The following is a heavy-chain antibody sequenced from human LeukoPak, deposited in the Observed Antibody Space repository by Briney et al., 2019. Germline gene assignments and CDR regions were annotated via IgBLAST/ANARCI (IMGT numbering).Heavy chain of an antibody. CDR3: ARDLASPPYNWFDP. J-gene: IGHJ5*02. D-gene: IGHD3-3*02. CDR1: GASINNYY. CDR2: IHGGGST. V-gene: IGHV4-4*07. Sequence: SETLSLTCTVSGASINNYYWSWIRQPAGKGLEWTGRIHGGGSTNYNPSLKSRVTVSIDTSKNQFSLKLSSMTAADTAVYYCARDLASPPYNWFDPWGQGTLVTVSS.